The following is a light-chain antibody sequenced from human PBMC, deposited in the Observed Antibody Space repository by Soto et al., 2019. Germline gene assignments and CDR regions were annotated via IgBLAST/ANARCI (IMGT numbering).Light chain of an antibody. V-gene: IGKV3D-20*02. CDR2: GAS. CDR1: QSVSSTY. CDR3: QQRSKWPLT. Sequence: EIVLTQSPGTLSLSPGERATLSCRASQSVSSTYLAWYRQKPGQAPRLLIYGASSRATGIPDRFSGSGSGTDFTLTINSLEPEDFAVYYCQQRSKWPLTFGGGTKVESK. J-gene: IGKJ4*01.